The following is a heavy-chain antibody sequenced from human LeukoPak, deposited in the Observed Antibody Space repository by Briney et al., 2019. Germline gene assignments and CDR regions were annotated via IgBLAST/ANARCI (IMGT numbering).Heavy chain of an antibody. D-gene: IGHD2-2*01. V-gene: IGHV1-69*13. CDR1: GGTFSSYA. Sequence: SVKVSCKASGGTFSSYAISWVRQAPGQGLGWMGGTIPIFGTENYAQKFQGRVTITADESTSTAYMELSSLRSEDTAVYYCASKEVDPRIVVVPAAIYGMDVWGQGTTVTVSS. J-gene: IGHJ6*02. CDR2: TIPIFGTE. CDR3: ASKEVDPRIVVVPAAIYGMDV.